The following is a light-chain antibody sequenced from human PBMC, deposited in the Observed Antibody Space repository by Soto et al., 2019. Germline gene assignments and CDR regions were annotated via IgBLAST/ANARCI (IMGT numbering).Light chain of an antibody. CDR1: SSDVGGYNY. V-gene: IGLV2-14*01. Sequence: QSALTQPASVSGSPGPSITISCTGTSSDVGGYNYVSWYQQHPGKATKRMIDEVSNRPSGVSNRFSGSKSGNTASLTISGLQAEDEADYYCSSYTSSSTRVLGGGTKVTVL. J-gene: IGLJ3*02. CDR3: SSYTSSSTRV. CDR2: EVS.